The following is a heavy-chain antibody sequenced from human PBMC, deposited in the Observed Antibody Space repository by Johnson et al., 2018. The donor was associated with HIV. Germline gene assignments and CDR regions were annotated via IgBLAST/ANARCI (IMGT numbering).Heavy chain of an antibody. J-gene: IGHJ3*02. CDR2: IRYDGSNK. D-gene: IGHD4-23*01. V-gene: IGHV3-30*02. CDR3: ARREDYGGNFGALDI. CDR1: GFTFSSYG. Sequence: QVQLVESGGGLVQPGGSLRLSCAASGFTFSSYGMHWVRQAPGKGLEWVALIRYDGSNKYYADSVKGRFTISRDNAKNSLYLQMNSLRAEDTAVYYCARREDYGGNFGALDIWGQGTMVTVSS.